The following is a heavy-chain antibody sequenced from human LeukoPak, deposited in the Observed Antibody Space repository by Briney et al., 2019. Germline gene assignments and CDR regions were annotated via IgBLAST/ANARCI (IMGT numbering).Heavy chain of an antibody. CDR3: ARGALWSGYYTDY. D-gene: IGHD3-3*01. CDR1: GGSFSGYY. J-gene: IGHJ4*02. Sequence: PSETLSLTCAVYGGSFSGYYWSWIRQPPGKGLEWIGEINHSGSTNYNPSLKSRVTISVDTSKNQFSLRLSSVTAADTAVYYCARGALWSGYYTDYWGQGTLVTVSS. V-gene: IGHV4-34*01. CDR2: INHSGST.